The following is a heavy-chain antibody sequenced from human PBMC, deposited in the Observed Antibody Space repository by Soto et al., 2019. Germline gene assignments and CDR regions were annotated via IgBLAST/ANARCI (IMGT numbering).Heavy chain of an antibody. Sequence: GGSLRLSCAVSGLMFGDYGMHWVRRAPGKGLEWLAVISYDGNEKYYADSVKGRFTISRDNSKNTLYLQMNSLRAEDTAMYYCTRHDYGKLYYFDYWGQGTLVTVPS. D-gene: IGHD3-16*01. V-gene: IGHV3-30*03. CDR3: TRHDYGKLYYFDY. J-gene: IGHJ4*02. CDR1: GLMFGDYG. CDR2: ISYDGNEK.